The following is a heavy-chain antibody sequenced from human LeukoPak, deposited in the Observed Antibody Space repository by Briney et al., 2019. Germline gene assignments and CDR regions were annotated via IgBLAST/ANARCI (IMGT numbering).Heavy chain of an antibody. V-gene: IGHV3-48*03. CDR1: GFTLSNYD. CDR3: ARGSAY. CDR2: ISSSGLTI. J-gene: IGHJ4*02. Sequence: PGGSLRLSCAASGFTLSNYDMNWVRQAPGKGLEWISYISSSGLTIYYADSVKGRFTISRDNPKNLLYPQMNSLRAEDTAVYYCARGSAYWGQGTLVTVSS.